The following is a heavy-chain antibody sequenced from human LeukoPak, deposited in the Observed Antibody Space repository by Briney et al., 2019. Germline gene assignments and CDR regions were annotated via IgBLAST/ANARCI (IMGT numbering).Heavy chain of an antibody. J-gene: IGHJ6*03. V-gene: IGHV3-7*01. D-gene: IGHD3-10*01. CDR1: GFTFSNYW. Sequence: GGSLRLSCAASGFTFSNYWMSWVRQAPGKGLEWVANIKQDGSEKYYVDSVKGRFTISRDNAKNSLYLQMNSLRAEDTAVYYCARDTLLWFGESPYYYYMDVWGKGTTVTVSS. CDR2: IKQDGSEK. CDR3: ARDTLLWFGESPYYYYMDV.